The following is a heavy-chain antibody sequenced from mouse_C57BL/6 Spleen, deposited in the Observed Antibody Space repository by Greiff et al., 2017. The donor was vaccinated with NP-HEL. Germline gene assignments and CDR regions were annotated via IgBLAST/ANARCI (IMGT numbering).Heavy chain of an antibody. D-gene: IGHD2-14*01. CDR3: CVRPGGYRRFSYAMDY. V-gene: IGHV1-82*01. CDR2: IYPGDGDT. Sequence: QVQLKQSGPELVKPGASVKISCKASGYAFSSSWMNWVKQRHGQGLAWIGRIYPGDGDTNYNGKFKGKATLTADNSSSTASMQLSSLASEDSAVCYCCVRPGGYRRFSYAMDYRVQGTSVTVSS. J-gene: IGHJ4*01. CDR1: GYAFSSSW.